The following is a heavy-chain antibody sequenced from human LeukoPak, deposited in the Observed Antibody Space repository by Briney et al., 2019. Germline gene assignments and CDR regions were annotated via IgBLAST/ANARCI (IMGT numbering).Heavy chain of an antibody. J-gene: IGHJ6*02. CDR2: IYYSGST. Sequence: PSETLSLTCTVSGGSISSYYWSWIRQPPGKGLEWIGYIYYSGSTNYNPSLKSRVTISVDTSKNQFSLKLSSVTAADTAVYYCARGPWSYYYCGMDVWGQGTTVTVSS. CDR1: GGSISSYY. V-gene: IGHV4-59*01. D-gene: IGHD2-8*01. CDR3: ARGPWSYYYCGMDV.